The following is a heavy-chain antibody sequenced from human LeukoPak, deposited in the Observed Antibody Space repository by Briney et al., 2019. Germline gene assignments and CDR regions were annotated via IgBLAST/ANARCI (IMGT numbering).Heavy chain of an antibody. J-gene: IGHJ2*01. V-gene: IGHV4-59*08. CDR1: GGSTSSDY. CDR3: ARLKLGAYFDL. D-gene: IGHD3-16*01. CDR2: VYNSGDT. Sequence: SETLSLTCTVSGGSTSSDYWSWIRQSPGEGLEWVGYVYNSGDTGKNPSLRSRVTILLDASRNQCSLKLTSVSAADTAVYYCARLKLGAYFDLWGRGTLVTVSS.